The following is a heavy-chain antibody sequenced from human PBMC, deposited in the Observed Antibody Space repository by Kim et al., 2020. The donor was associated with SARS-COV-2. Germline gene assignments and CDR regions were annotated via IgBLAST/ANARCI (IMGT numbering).Heavy chain of an antibody. CDR1: GFTFNDYT. CDR3: AKVYYYRSGRLGD. Sequence: GGSLRLSCVASGFTFNDYTMTWVRQIPGKGLEWISAINGAAESTSYSDSVKGRFTISRDNSKNTVFLQMDGLRAEDTALYYCAKVYYYRSGRLGDWGQGTLVTVSS. D-gene: IGHD3-10*01. CDR2: INGAAEST. J-gene: IGHJ4*02. V-gene: IGHV3-23*01.